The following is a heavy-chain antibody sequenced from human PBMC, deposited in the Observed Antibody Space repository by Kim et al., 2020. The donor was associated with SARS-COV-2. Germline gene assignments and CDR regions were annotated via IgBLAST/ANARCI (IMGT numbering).Heavy chain of an antibody. Sequence: ASVKVSCKASGYTFTSYYMHWVRQAPGQGLEWMGIINPSGGSTSYAQKFQGRVTMTRDTSTSTVYMELSSLRSEDTAVYYCARWLGRSSGLTYYFDYWGQGTLVTVSS. CDR3: ARWLGRSSGLTYYFDY. D-gene: IGHD6-19*01. CDR2: INPSGGST. V-gene: IGHV1-46*01. CDR1: GYTFTSYY. J-gene: IGHJ4*02.